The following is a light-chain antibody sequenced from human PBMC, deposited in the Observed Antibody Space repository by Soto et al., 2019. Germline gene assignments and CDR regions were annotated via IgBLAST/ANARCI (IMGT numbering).Light chain of an antibody. CDR1: QSVGTK. CDR2: GAS. V-gene: IGKV3-15*01. CDR3: QQRHMWPIT. Sequence: IVMTQSPATLSVSPGERATLSCRASQSVGTKLAWYQQTRGQAPRLLIYGASNRATGVPARFSGSVSGTEFTLTISSLEPEDSAVYYCQQRHMWPITFGQGTRLEIK. J-gene: IGKJ5*01.